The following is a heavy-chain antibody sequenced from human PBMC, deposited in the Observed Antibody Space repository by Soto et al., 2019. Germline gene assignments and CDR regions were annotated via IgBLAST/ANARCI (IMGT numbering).Heavy chain of an antibody. J-gene: IGHJ4*02. V-gene: IGHV1-18*01. CDR2: ISAYNGNT. CDR1: GYTFTSYG. CDR3: AREYYYGSGPWY. Sequence: ASVKFSCKASGYTFTSYGISWVRQAPGQVLECMVWISAYNGNTNYXXKLQGRVXXTTDTSTSPAXMELRXLRSDDTAVYYCAREYYYGSGPWYCGKGTLFTVSS. D-gene: IGHD3-10*01.